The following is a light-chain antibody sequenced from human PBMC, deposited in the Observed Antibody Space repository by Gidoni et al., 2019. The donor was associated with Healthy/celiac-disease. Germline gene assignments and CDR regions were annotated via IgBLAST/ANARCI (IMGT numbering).Light chain of an antibody. CDR2: EVS. V-gene: IGLV2-14*01. CDR3: SSYTSSSIFYV. CDR1: SSDVGGYNY. Sequence: QSALTQPASVSGSPGQSITISCTGTSSDVGGYNYVSWYQQHPGKAPELMIYEVSNRTSGVSNRFSGSKSGNTASLTISGLQAEDEADYYCSSYTSSSIFYVFGTGTKVTVL. J-gene: IGLJ1*01.